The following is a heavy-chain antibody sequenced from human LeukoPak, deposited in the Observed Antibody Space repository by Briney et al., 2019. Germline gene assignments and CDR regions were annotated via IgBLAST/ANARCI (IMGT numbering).Heavy chain of an antibody. CDR2: INQDESEK. V-gene: IGHV3-7*01. Sequence: GGSLRLSCAASGFTFSRYWMTWVRQSPGKGLEWVANINQDESEKYYGDSVTGRCTISRDNAENSLFLQMNSLRADDTGVYYCARAREAPANVFPDHWGQGVVVTVSS. CDR1: GFTFSRYW. D-gene: IGHD2-15*01. J-gene: IGHJ4*02. CDR3: ARAREAPANVFPDH.